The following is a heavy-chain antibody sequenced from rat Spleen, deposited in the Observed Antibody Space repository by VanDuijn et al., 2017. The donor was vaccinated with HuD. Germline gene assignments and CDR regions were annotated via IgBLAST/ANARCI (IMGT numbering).Heavy chain of an antibody. Sequence: EVQLVETGGGLVQPGRSLKLSCVASGFTFNNYWMYWVRQAPGRGLEWVSSINTDGGSTYYPDSVKGRFTISRDNAQNTVYLQMNSLRSEDTATYYCVRYSGKYYGYNFLDYWGQGVMVTVSS. CDR1: GFTFNNYW. J-gene: IGHJ2*01. D-gene: IGHD1-9*01. V-gene: IGHV5-58*01. CDR3: VRYSGKYYGYNFLDY. CDR2: INTDGGST.